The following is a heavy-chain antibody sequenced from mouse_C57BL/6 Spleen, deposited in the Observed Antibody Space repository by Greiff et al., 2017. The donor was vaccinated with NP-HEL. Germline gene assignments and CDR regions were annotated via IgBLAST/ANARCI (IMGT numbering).Heavy chain of an antibody. V-gene: IGHV1-39*01. CDR1: GYSFTDYN. J-gene: IGHJ4*01. CDR3: ARSIITTVVARNAMDY. D-gene: IGHD1-1*01. Sequence: EVKLVESGPELVKPGASVKISCKASGYSFTDYNMNWVKQSNGKSLEWIGVINPNYGTTSYNQKFKGKATLTVDQSSSTAYMQLNSLTSEDSAVYYCARSIITTVVARNAMDYWGQGTSVTVSS. CDR2: INPNYGTT.